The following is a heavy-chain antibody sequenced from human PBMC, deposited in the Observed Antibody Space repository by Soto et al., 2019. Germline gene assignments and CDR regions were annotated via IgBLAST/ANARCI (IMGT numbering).Heavy chain of an antibody. Sequence: SGKVSCKASGGTFSSYAISWVRQAPGQGLEWMGGIIPIFGTANYAQKFQGRVTITADESTSTAYMELSSLRSEDTAVYYCAREACIYYYYGMDVWGQGTTVTVSS. J-gene: IGHJ6*02. CDR2: IIPIFGTA. CDR1: GGTFSSYA. V-gene: IGHV1-69*13. CDR3: AREACIYYYYGMDV. D-gene: IGHD2-15*01.